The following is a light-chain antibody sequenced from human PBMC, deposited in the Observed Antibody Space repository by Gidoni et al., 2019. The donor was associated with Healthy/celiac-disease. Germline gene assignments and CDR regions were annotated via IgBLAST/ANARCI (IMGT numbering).Light chain of an antibody. CDR2: DAS. V-gene: IGKV3-11*01. Sequence: IAFTQSPATLSLSPGERATLSCRASQSVSSYLAWYQQKPGQAPRLLIYDASNRATGIPARFSGSGSGTDFTLTISSLEPEDFAVYYCQQRSNWPLTFGGGTKVEIK. J-gene: IGKJ4*01. CDR3: QQRSNWPLT. CDR1: QSVSSY.